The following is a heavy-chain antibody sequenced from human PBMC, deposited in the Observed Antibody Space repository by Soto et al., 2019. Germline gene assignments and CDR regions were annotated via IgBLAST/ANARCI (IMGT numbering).Heavy chain of an antibody. D-gene: IGHD3-3*01. CDR3: ARDDYDFWSGTSYGMDA. CDR2: ITSSSSYI. J-gene: IGHJ6*02. CDR1: GFTFSSYS. V-gene: IGHV3-21*01. Sequence: EVQLVESGGGLVKPGGSLRLSCAASGFTFSSYSMNWVRQAPGKGLEWVSSITSSSSYIYYADSVKGRFTISRDNAKNSLYLQINSLRAEDTAVYYCARDDYDFWSGTSYGMDAWGQGTTVTVSS.